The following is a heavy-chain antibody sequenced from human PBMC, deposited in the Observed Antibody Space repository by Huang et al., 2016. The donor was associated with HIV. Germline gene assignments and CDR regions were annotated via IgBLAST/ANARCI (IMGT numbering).Heavy chain of an antibody. CDR2: ISPLFLAP. CDR1: GGSFSDQI. J-gene: IGHJ4*02. V-gene: IGHV1-69*01. D-gene: IGHD3-16*01. CDR3: AMSLRYQYYSRSYWGRYFDY. Sequence: QVQLEQSGPAVRKPGSSVKVSCQASGGSFSDQIISWVRQAPGQRFEWMGGISPLFLAPAYAQEFKGRVTMTADESTATIYMELNSLTSEVTAVYYCAMSLRYQYYSRSYWGRYFDYWGQGTLVTVSS.